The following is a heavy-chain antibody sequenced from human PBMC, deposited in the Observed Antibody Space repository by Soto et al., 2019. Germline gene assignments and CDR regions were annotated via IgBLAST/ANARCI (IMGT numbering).Heavy chain of an antibody. J-gene: IGHJ4*02. CDR2: IYPGDSDT. Sequence: GESLKISCKGSGYGFTSYWIGWVCQMPGKGLEWMGIIYPGDSDTRYSPSFQGQVTISADKSISTAYLQWSSLKASDTAMYYCARQENYYDSSGTYWGQGTLVTVSS. CDR1: GYGFTSYW. D-gene: IGHD3-22*01. CDR3: ARQENYYDSSGTY. V-gene: IGHV5-51*01.